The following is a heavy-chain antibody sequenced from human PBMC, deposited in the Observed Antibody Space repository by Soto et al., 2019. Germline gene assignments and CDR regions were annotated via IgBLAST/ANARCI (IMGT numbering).Heavy chain of an antibody. CDR2: MTAEGDEQ. CDR1: GFTFSNHW. D-gene: IGHD3-22*01. J-gene: IGHJ6*02. CDR3: ARVSDPPDVLSGYYYTDYFCGMDV. Sequence: GGSLSLSCVGSGFTFSNHWLSWFRPAPGKGMEWVGHMTAEGDEQYYVASVKGRFPISRDTAQNSPYLRIHSLRVEVTEVYHFARVSDPPDVLSGYYYTDYFCGMDVWGQGTTVTVSS. V-gene: IGHV3-7*01.